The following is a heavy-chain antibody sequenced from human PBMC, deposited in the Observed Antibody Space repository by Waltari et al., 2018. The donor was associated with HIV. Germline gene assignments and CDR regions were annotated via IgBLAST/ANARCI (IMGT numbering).Heavy chain of an antibody. CDR3: ARDLEYCTGSSCYGMDV. D-gene: IGHD2-8*02. Sequence: QVQLVQSGAEVQKPGASVKVSCKTSGYIFTGYYIHWVRQVPGQGLEWMGRINPNSGDTNYSQNFQAGVTMTRDKFSSTVDMGLSRLRSDDTAVYYCARDLEYCTGSSCYGMDVWGQGTTVTVS. CDR1: GYIFTGYY. J-gene: IGHJ6*02. V-gene: IGHV1-2*06. CDR2: INPNSGDT.